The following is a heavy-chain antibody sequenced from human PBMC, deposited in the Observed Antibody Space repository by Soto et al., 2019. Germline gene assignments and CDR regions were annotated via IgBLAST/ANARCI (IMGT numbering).Heavy chain of an antibody. D-gene: IGHD3-10*01. Sequence: GGSMRLTCAAAGVHLSGYCMHWVRQAPGKGLEWVAVIWYDGSNKYYADSVKGRFTISRDNSKNTLYLQMNSLRAEDTAVYYCARGGYYGAGPDAFDIWGQGKMVTVSS. V-gene: IGHV3-33*01. J-gene: IGHJ3*02. CDR1: GVHLSGYC. CDR2: IWYDGSNK. CDR3: ARGGYYGAGPDAFDI.